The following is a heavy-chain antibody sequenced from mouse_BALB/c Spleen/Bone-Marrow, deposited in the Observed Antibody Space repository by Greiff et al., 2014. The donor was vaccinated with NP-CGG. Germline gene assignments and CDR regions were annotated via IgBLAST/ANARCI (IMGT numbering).Heavy chain of an antibody. CDR3: ARGGRLTGYYFDY. V-gene: IGHV1-80*01. CDR1: GYAFGSYW. CDR2: IYPGDGDT. D-gene: IGHD4-1*01. Sequence: VQLQQSGAELVRPGSSVKISCKASGYAFGSYWMNWVKQRPGQGLEWIGQIYPGDGDTNYNGNFKDKATLTTDKSSTTAYMQLSSLTSEDSAVYFCARGGRLTGYYFDYWGQGTTLTVSS. J-gene: IGHJ2*01.